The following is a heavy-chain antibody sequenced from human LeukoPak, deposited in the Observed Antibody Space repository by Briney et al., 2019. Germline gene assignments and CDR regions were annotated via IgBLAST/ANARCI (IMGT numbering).Heavy chain of an antibody. CDR3: ARALYPGYSYGYNWFDP. CDR1: GGSISSYY. J-gene: IGHJ5*02. D-gene: IGHD5-18*01. V-gene: IGHV4-59*01. CDR2: IYYSGGT. Sequence: PSETLSLTCTVSGGSISSYYWSWIRQPPGKGLEWIGYIYYSGGTNYNPSLKSRVTISVDTSKNQFSLKLSSVTAADTAVYYCARALYPGYSYGYNWFDPWGQGTLVTVSS.